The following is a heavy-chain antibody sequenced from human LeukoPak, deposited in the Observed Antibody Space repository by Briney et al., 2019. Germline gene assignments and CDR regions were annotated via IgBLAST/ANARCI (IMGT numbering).Heavy chain of an antibody. CDR2: IYYSGST. V-gene: IGHV4-31*03. D-gene: IGHD4-17*01. Sequence: SETLSLTCTVSGGSISSGGYYWSWIRQHPGKGLEWIGYIYYSGSTYYNPSLKSRVTISVDTSKNQFSLQLSSVTAADTAVYYCARGTTVTVKFDYWGQGTLVTVSS. CDR1: GGSISSGGYY. J-gene: IGHJ4*02. CDR3: ARGTTVTVKFDY.